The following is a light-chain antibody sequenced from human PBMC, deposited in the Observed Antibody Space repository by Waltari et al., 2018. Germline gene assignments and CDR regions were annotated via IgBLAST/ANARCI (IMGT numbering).Light chain of an antibody. CDR3: QQANTFPLT. CDR2: GAS. V-gene: IGKV1-12*01. Sequence: DIQMTQSPSSVSASVGDRVTITCRASQGIGTWLAWYQKKPGKAPKLLIYGASSLQSWVPPRFSGSGSGTDFTLTINNLQPEDFATYSCQQANTFPLTFGGGTKVEIK. J-gene: IGKJ4*01. CDR1: QGIGTW.